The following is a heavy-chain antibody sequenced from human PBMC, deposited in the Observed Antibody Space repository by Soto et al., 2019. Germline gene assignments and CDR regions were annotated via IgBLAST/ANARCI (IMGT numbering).Heavy chain of an antibody. Sequence: GGSGRVSCAASGLTFSSYGMHWVRQAPGQGLEWVAVIWYDGSNKYYADSVKVRFTISRDNSKNTLYLQMNSLRADDPATYYCAKDPPSPWTANWVDPWGKGSLDTVSS. V-gene: IGHV3-33*06. CDR2: IWYDGSNK. J-gene: IGHJ5*02. D-gene: IGHD1-1*01. CDR1: GLTFSSYG. CDR3: AKDPPSPWTANWVDP.